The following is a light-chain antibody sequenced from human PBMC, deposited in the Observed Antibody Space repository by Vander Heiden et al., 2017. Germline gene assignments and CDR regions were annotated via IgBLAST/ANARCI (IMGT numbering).Light chain of an antibody. V-gene: IGKV1-5*01. CDR1: QSISSW. CDR2: DAS. CDR3: QQYNSYSPT. J-gene: IGKJ2*01. Sequence: DIQMTQSPSTLSASVGDRVTITGRASQSISSWLAWYQQKPGKAPKLLIYDASSLESGVPSRFSGSGSGTEFTLTISNVQPDDFGTYYCQQYNSYSPTFGQGTKLEMK.